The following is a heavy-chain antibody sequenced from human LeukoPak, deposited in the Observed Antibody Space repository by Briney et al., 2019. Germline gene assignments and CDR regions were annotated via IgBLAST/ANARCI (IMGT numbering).Heavy chain of an antibody. CDR1: GFTFNNYN. CDR2: ITWRSNTL. V-gene: IGHV3-23*05. D-gene: IGHD3-3*01. J-gene: IGHJ5*02. CDR3: AKDFWGGYYPTGLNWFDP. Sequence: GGSLRLSCIASGFTFNNYNMRWVRQAPGKGLEWVSGITWRSNTLGYADSLKGRFTISRDNSKNTLYLQMNSLRAEDTAVYYCAKDFWGGYYPTGLNWFDPWGQGTLVTVSS.